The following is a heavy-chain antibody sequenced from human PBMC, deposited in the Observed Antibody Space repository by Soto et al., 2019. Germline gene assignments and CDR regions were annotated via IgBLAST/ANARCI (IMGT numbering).Heavy chain of an antibody. Sequence: PGGSLRLSCAASGFTFSSYAMHWVRQAPGKGLEWVAVISYDGSNKYYADSVKGRFTISRDNSKNTLYLQMNSLRAEDTAVYYCARGLLWSPFDYWGQGTLVTVSS. CDR1: GFTFSSYA. CDR3: ARGLLWSPFDY. V-gene: IGHV3-30-3*01. CDR2: ISYDGSNK. D-gene: IGHD3-10*01. J-gene: IGHJ4*02.